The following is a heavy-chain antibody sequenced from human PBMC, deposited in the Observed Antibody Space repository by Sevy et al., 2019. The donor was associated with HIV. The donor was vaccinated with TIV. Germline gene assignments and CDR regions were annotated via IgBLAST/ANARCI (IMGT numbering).Heavy chain of an antibody. D-gene: IGHD4-17*01. V-gene: IGHV4-39*01. Sequence: SETLSLTCTVSGGSISSNSYYWVWSRQPPGKGLDWIGSIYYSGTTYYNPSLKSRVTISIDTSKTQFSLKLSSVTAADTAIFYCARLNYGDYSNYFDPWGQGSLVTVSS. CDR1: GGSISSNSYY. J-gene: IGHJ5*02. CDR3: ARLNYGDYSNYFDP. CDR2: IYYSGTT.